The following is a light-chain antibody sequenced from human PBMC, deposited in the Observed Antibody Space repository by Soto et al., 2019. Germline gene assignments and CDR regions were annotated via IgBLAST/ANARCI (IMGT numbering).Light chain of an antibody. CDR3: QQRHMWPIP. J-gene: IGKJ5*01. CDR1: QSFRGL. V-gene: IGKV3-11*01. CDR2: DAY. Sequence: EVVLTQSPFTLSLSPGERATLSCRASQSFRGLLAWYQQKPGQAPRLLIYDAYNRATGIPPRFSGSGSGTDFTLTISSLEPEDSAVYYCQQRHMWPIPFGQGTRLAVK.